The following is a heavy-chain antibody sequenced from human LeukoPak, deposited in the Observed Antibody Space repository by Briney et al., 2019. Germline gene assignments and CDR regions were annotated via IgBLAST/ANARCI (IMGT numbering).Heavy chain of an antibody. J-gene: IGHJ4*02. Sequence: GWSLRLSCAASGFTFSNYAMSWVRQAPGKGLQWVSTISARDGRTYYADSVKGRFTISRDNSKNTLFLQMNSLRTDDTAVYYCAKDADNWKYGADYWGQGTLVTVSS. V-gene: IGHV3-23*01. CDR2: ISARDGRT. D-gene: IGHD1-7*01. CDR3: AKDADNWKYGADY. CDR1: GFTFSNYA.